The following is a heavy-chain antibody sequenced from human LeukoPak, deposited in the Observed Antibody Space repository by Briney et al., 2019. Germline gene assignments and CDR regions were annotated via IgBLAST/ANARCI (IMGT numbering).Heavy chain of an antibody. CDR3: ARDPSYSSRRGFYGMDD. CDR2: ISYDGSNK. V-gene: IGHV3-30-3*01. CDR1: GFTFSSYA. D-gene: IGHD6-13*01. Sequence: GGSLRLSCAASGFTFSSYAMHWVRRAPGKGLEWVAVISYDGSNKYYADSVKGRFTISRDNSKNSLYLQMNSLRAEDTAVYYCARDPSYSSRRGFYGMDDWGQGTTVTVSS. J-gene: IGHJ6*02.